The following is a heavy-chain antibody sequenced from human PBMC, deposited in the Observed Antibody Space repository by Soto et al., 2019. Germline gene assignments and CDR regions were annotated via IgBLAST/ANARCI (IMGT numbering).Heavy chain of an antibody. CDR3: ARTPSGGSGYYYGGYYYGMDV. V-gene: IGHV3-33*01. Sequence: GGSLRLSCAASGFTFSSYGMHWVLQAPGKGLEWVAVIWYDGSNKYYADSVKGRFTISRDNSKNTLYLQMNSLRAEDTAVYYCARTPSGGSGYYYGGYYYGMDVWGQGTTVTVSS. CDR1: GFTFSSYG. CDR2: IWYDGSNK. D-gene: IGHD3-22*01. J-gene: IGHJ6*02.